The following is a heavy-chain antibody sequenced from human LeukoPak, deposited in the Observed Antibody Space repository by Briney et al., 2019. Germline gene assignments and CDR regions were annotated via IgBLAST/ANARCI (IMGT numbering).Heavy chain of an antibody. Sequence: GGSLRLSCAASGFTFSSYWMHWVRQAPGQGPDLLSRVKNDGRNIAYAASLKVRFTISRDNAKNSLFLQMNSLRAEDTAVFYCVRDAYYDTTGYSYFFFDLWGQGTMVTVSS. CDR3: VRDAYYDTTGYSYFFFDL. J-gene: IGHJ3*01. CDR2: VKNDGRNI. D-gene: IGHD3-22*01. CDR1: GFTFSSYW. V-gene: IGHV3-74*01.